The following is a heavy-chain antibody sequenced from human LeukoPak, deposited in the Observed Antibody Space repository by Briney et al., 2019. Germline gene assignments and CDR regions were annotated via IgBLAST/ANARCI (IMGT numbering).Heavy chain of an antibody. CDR3: ARGVRGVIMDFDAFDI. D-gene: IGHD3-10*01. J-gene: IGHJ3*02. Sequence: GGSLRLSCAASGFTFSSYSMNWVRQAPGKGLEWVPYISSSSSTIYYADSVKGRFTISRDNAKNSLYLQMNSLRAEDTAVYYCARGVRGVIMDFDAFDIWGQGTMVTVSS. CDR1: GFTFSSYS. V-gene: IGHV3-48*01. CDR2: ISSSSSTI.